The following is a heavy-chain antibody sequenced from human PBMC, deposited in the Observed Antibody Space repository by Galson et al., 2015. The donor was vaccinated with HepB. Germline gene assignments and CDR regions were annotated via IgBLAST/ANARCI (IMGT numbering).Heavy chain of an antibody. CDR2: IYYSGST. CDR1: GGSISSYY. V-gene: IGHV4-59*01. J-gene: IGHJ3*02. D-gene: IGHD5-12*01. CDR3: AGSSGYVEVGAFDI. Sequence: SETLSLTCTVSGGSISSYYWSWIRQPPGKGLEWIGYIYYSGSTNYNPSLKSRVTISVDTSKNQFSLKLSSVTAADTAVYYCAGSSGYVEVGAFDIWGQGTMVTVSS.